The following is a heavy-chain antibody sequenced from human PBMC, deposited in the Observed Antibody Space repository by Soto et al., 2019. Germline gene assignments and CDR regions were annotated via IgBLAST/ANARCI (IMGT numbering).Heavy chain of an antibody. V-gene: IGHV3-30-3*01. CDR3: ARAGGVIWAAAGPAYYYYGMDV. CDR1: GFTFSSYA. J-gene: IGHJ6*02. Sequence: GGSLRLSCAASGFTFSSYAMHWVRQAPGKGLEWVAVISYDGSNKYYADSVKGRFTISRDNSKNTLYLQMNSLRAEDTAVYYCARAGGVIWAAAGPAYYYYGMDVWGQGTTVNVSS. D-gene: IGHD6-13*01. CDR2: ISYDGSNK.